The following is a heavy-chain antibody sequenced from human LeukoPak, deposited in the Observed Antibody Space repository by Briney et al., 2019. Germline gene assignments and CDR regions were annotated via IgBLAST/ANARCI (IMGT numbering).Heavy chain of an antibody. CDR2: IIPILGIA. J-gene: IGHJ3*02. D-gene: IGHD1-26*01. Sequence: ASVKVSCKASGGTFSSYTISWVRQAPGQGLEWMGRIIPILGIANYAQKFQGRVTITADKSTSTAYMELSSLRSEDTAVYYCARTTSEVGATSHDPFDIWGQGTMVTVSS. CDR1: GGTFSSYT. V-gene: IGHV1-69*02. CDR3: ARTTSEVGATSHDPFDI.